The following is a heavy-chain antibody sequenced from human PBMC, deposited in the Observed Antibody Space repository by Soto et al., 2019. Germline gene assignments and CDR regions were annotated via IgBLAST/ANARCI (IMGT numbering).Heavy chain of an antibody. Sequence: GGSLRLSCAASGFSFSTYGMHWVRQAPGKGLEWMAVISNDGSIKYSADSVKGRFTISRDNSKDTLFLQMNSLRGEDTAVYYCAKVVRADTMSSNFYYYSGMDVWGQGTTVTVSS. J-gene: IGHJ6*02. CDR3: AKVVRADTMSSNFYYYSGMDV. CDR2: ISNDGSIK. CDR1: GFSFSTYG. D-gene: IGHD5-18*01. V-gene: IGHV3-30*18.